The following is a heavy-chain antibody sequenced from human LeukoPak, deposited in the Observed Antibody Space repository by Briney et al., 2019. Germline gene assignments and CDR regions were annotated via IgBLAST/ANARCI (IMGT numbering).Heavy chain of an antibody. CDR1: GFTFSSYW. CDR2: IKQDGSEK. CDR3: ARVLTDFWSGYPPVDFDY. V-gene: IGHV3-7*01. D-gene: IGHD3-3*01. Sequence: GGSLRLSCAASGFTFSSYWMSWVRQAPGKGLEWVANIKQDGSEKYYVDSVKGRFTISRDNAKNSLYLQMNSLRAEDTAVYYCARVLTDFWSGYPPVDFDYWGQGTLVTVSS. J-gene: IGHJ4*02.